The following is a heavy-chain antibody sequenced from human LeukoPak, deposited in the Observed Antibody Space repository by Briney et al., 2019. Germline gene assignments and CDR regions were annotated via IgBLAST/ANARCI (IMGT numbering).Heavy chain of an antibody. V-gene: IGHV3-7*03. CDR3: AREGSGYYIDY. CDR2: IKQDGSEK. D-gene: IGHD3-22*01. Sequence: GGSLRLSCAASGFTFSSHWMSWVRQAPGKGLEWVANIKQDGSEKYYVDSVKGRFTISRDNAKNSLYLQMNSLRAEDTAVYYCAREGSGYYIDYWGQGTLVPVPS. CDR1: GFTFSSHW. J-gene: IGHJ4*02.